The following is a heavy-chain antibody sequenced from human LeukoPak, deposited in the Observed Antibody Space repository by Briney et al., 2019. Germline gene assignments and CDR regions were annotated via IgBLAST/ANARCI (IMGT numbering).Heavy chain of an antibody. CDR2: ISVSGGNT. CDR3: AKADSGWYDFDY. V-gene: IGHV3-23*01. CDR1: GFTFSSYG. J-gene: IGHJ4*02. D-gene: IGHD6-19*01. Sequence: GGSLRLSCAASGFTFSSYGMHWVRQAPGKGLEWVSSISVSGGNTYYADSVKGRFTISRDNSKNTLYLQMDSLRAEDTAVYYCAKADSGWYDFDYWGQGTLVTVSS.